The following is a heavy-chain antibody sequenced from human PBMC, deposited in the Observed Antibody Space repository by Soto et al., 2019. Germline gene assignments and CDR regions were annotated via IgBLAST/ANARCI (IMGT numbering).Heavy chain of an antibody. D-gene: IGHD6-13*01. Sequence: GGSLRLSCAASGFTFSRYAMSWVRQAPGKGLEWVSAISGSGGSTYFADSVKGRFTISRDNSKNTLYLQMNSLRAEDTAVYYCAKDGEYSSSWFDYWGQGTLVTVSS. CDR3: AKDGEYSSSWFDY. V-gene: IGHV3-23*01. CDR1: GFTFSRYA. CDR2: ISGSGGST. J-gene: IGHJ4*02.